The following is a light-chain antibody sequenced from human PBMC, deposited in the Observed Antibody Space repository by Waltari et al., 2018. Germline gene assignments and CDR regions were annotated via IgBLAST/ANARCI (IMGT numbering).Light chain of an antibody. V-gene: IGLV1-40*01. Sequence: QSALTQPPSVSGAPGQRVTISCAGSSPNIGAGYDVHWYQRLPGTAPKLLICDTTNRPSGVSDRFSGSKSGTSASLAITGLQAEDEADYFCQSHDSSLTARVFGTGTKVTVL. CDR2: DTT. J-gene: IGLJ1*01. CDR1: SPNIGAGYD. CDR3: QSHDSSLTARV.